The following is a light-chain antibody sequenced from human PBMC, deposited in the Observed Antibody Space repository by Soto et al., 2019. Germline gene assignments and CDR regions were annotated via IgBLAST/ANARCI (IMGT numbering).Light chain of an antibody. J-gene: IGLJ3*02. CDR2: STT. CDR1: TGAVSSGNC. Sequence: QTGVTQEPSRTVPPGGTVTLTCTSSTGAVSSGNCPIWFQQKPGQAPRALISSTTKRHSWTPARFSGSILGGKAALTLSGVQPEDEAEYFCLLSFTGPHLVFGGGTKVTVL. CDR3: LLSFTGPHLV. V-gene: IGLV7-43*01.